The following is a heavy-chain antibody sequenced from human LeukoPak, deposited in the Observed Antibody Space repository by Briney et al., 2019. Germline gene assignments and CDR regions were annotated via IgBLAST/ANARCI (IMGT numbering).Heavy chain of an antibody. CDR1: GGTFSSYA. CDR3: ARDRPSMVRGVIHYYFDY. J-gene: IGHJ4*02. V-gene: IGHV1-69*04. D-gene: IGHD3-10*01. Sequence: SVKVSCKASGGTFSSYAISWVRQAPGQGLEWMGRIIPILGIANYAQKFQGRVTITADKSTSTAYMELSSLRSEDTAVYYRARDRPSMVRGVIHYYFDYWGQGTLVTVSS. CDR2: IIPILGIA.